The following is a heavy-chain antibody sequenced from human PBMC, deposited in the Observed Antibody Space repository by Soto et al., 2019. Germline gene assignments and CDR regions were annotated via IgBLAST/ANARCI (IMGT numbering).Heavy chain of an antibody. Sequence: QLQLRESGPGLVKPSETLSLTCTVSGASISSITHFWGWVRQSPGKGLDWIGNVYHPGTTHYNPSIKTRPTMSVDPSKDQFALRLPSVTPQDTRVSYYARQTPRIIVPGHGRSNWLDPWGPGTLVSVSS. CDR3: ARQTPRIIVPGHGRSNWLDP. D-gene: IGHD2-21*01. CDR2: VYHPGTT. J-gene: IGHJ5*02. V-gene: IGHV4-39*01. CDR1: GASISSITHF.